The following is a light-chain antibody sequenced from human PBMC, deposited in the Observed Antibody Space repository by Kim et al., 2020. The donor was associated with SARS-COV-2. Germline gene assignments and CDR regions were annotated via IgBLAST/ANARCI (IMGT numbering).Light chain of an antibody. CDR1: GGSIATDF. CDR3: QSYDDNKWV. J-gene: IGLJ2*01. V-gene: IGLV6-57*01. Sequence: NFMLTQPPSVSESPGKTVILTCTRSGGSIATDFVQWFQQRPGSSPTTVIYGDQQRPSGVPDRFSGSVDSSSNSASLTISGLKTEDGADYYCQSYDDNKWVFGGGNQLTVL. CDR2: GDQ.